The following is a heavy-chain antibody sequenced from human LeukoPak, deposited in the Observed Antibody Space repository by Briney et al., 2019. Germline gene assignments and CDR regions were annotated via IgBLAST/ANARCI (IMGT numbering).Heavy chain of an antibody. V-gene: IGHV4-4*07. D-gene: IGHD3-3*01. CDR2: IYTSGST. CDR3: GRDEEEDFWRGSYMEG. J-gene: IGHJ6*03. CDR1: GGSISSYY. Sequence: SETLSLTCTVSGGSISSYYWSWIRQPAGKGLEWIGRIYTSGSTNYNPSLKSRVTMSVDTSKNQFSLKLSSVTAADTAVYYCGRDEEEDFWRGSYMEGWGKGTTVTVSS.